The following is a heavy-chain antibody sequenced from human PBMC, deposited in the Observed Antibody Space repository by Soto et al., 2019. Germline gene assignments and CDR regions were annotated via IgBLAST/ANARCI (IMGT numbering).Heavy chain of an antibody. CDR2: IYNSGNT. Sequence: CTVSGASISGGNNYWSWIRQYPGKGLEWIGYIYNSGNTYHNPSLKSRVSISVDISKNHFSLRLSSVTAADTAVYFCARDGVSGGDAFDTWGQGTMVTVSS. V-gene: IGHV4-31*03. J-gene: IGHJ3*02. CDR3: ARDGVSGGDAFDT. CDR1: GASISGGNNY. D-gene: IGHD3-16*01.